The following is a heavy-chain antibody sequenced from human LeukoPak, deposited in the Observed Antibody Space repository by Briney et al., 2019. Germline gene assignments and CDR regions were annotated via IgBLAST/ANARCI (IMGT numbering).Heavy chain of an antibody. J-gene: IGHJ3*02. CDR3: ARSREGGIAAAGSNAFDI. D-gene: IGHD6-13*01. Sequence: GGSLRLSCAASGFTFSSYSMNGVRQAPGKGLEGVSSISSSSRYIYYADSVKGRFTISRDNAKNSLYLQMNSLRAEDTAVYYCARSREGGIAAAGSNAFDIWGQGTMVTVSS. CDR1: GFTFSSYS. CDR2: ISSSSRYI. V-gene: IGHV3-21*01.